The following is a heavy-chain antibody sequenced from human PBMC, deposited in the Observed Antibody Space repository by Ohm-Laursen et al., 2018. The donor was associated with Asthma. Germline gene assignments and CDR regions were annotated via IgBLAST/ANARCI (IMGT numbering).Heavy chain of an antibody. CDR3: AKGIVPVYYYGLDV. CDR2: ISYDGSSE. CDR1: GFSFSSYA. J-gene: IGHJ6*02. D-gene: IGHD1-26*01. Sequence: SLRLSCAASGFSFSSYAMHWVRQAPGKGLECVALISYDGSSESYADSVKGRFTISRDNIKNTVHLDMNSLRAEDTAVYHCAKGIVPVYYYGLDVWGQGTTVTVSS. V-gene: IGHV3-30*18.